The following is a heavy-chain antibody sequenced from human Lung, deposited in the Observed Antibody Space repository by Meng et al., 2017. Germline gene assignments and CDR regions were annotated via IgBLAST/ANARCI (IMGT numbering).Heavy chain of an antibody. CDR3: VGTIGYYYAMAY. V-gene: IGHV4-31*03. J-gene: IGHJ4*02. D-gene: IGHD3-22*01. CDR1: GVSISSGGYY. CDR2: IYYSGST. Sequence: QVQLQESGPGLVKPSQTLSLTGTVSGVSISSGGYYWSWIRQYPGKGLEWIGYIYYSGSTYYNPSLRTRVTISLDTSKNQFSLKLSSVTAADTAVYYCVGTIGYYYAMAYWGQGTLVTVSS.